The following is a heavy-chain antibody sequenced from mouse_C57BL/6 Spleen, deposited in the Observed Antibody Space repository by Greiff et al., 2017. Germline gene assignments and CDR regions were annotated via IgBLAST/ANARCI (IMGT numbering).Heavy chain of an antibody. Sequence: QVQLQQSGAELVRPGASVKLSCKASGYTFTDYYINWVKQRPGQGLEWIARIYPGSGNTYYNEKFKGKATLTAEKSSSTAYMQLSSLTSEDSAVYFCAREGPRGYFDDWGQGTTLTVSS. J-gene: IGHJ2*01. V-gene: IGHV1-76*01. CDR2: IYPGSGNT. CDR3: AREGPRGYFDD. CDR1: GYTFTDYY.